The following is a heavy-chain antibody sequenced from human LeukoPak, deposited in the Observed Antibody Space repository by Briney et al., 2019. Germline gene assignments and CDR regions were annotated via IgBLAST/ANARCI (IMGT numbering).Heavy chain of an antibody. D-gene: IGHD2-2*01. CDR1: GGTFSSYA. CDR2: IIPIFGTA. CDR3: ASGTTDIVVVPATLRNYYFDY. V-gene: IGHV1-69*06. J-gene: IGHJ4*02. Sequence: GASVKVSCKASGGTFSSYAISWVRQAPGQGLEWMGGIIPIFGTANYAQKFQGRVTITADKSTSTAYMDLSSLRSEDTAVYYCASGTTDIVVVPATLRNYYFDYWGQGTLVTVSS.